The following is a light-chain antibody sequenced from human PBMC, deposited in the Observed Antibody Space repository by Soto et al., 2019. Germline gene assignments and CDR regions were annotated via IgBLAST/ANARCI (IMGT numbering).Light chain of an antibody. V-gene: IGKV3-15*01. CDR2: DAS. Sequence: EIVMTQSPATLSVSPGERATLSCRASQSVSSNLAWYQQKPGQAPRLLIYDASTRATGIPARFSGSGSGTEYTLTVSSLQCEDSAVYYCQQCSWHPFTVTFGGGTKVEIK. CDR3: QQCSWHPFTVT. CDR1: QSVSSN. J-gene: IGKJ4*01.